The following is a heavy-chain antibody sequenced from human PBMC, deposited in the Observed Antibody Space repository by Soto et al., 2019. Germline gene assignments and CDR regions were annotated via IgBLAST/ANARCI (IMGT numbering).Heavy chain of an antibody. CDR1: GGSISSYY. Sequence: SETLSLTCIVSGGSISSYYWSWIRQPAGKGLEWIGRIYTSGSTNYNPSLKSRVTMSVDTSKNQFSLKLSSVTAADTAVYYCARDFGAHSDYYYYYGMDVWGQGTTVTVSS. D-gene: IGHD3-16*01. CDR3: ARDFGAHSDYYYYYGMDV. V-gene: IGHV4-4*07. J-gene: IGHJ6*02. CDR2: IYTSGST.